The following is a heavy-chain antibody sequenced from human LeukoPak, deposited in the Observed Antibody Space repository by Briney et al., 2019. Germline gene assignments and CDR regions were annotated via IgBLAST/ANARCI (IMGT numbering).Heavy chain of an antibody. D-gene: IGHD6-19*01. J-gene: IGHJ4*02. CDR3: ARGSSGWYYFDY. V-gene: IGHV3-66*01. CDR1: GFTVSSNY. Sequence: PGGSLRLSCAASGFTVSSNYMSWVRQAPGKGLEWVSVIYSGGGTYYADSVKGRFTISRDNSKNTLFLQMNSLRAEDTAVYYCARGSSGWYYFDYWGQGTLVTVSS. CDR2: IYSGGGT.